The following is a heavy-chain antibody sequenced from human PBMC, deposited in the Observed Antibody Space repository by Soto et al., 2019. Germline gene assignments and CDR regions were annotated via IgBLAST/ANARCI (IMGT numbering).Heavy chain of an antibody. D-gene: IGHD3-3*01. Sequence: SETLSLTCAVSGGSISSSNWWSWVRQPPGKGLEWIGEIYHSGSTNYNPSLKSRVTISVDKSKNQFSLKLSSVTAADTAVYYCAREVFGVVLLFDPWGQGTLVTVSS. V-gene: IGHV4-4*02. J-gene: IGHJ5*02. CDR2: IYHSGST. CDR3: AREVFGVVLLFDP. CDR1: GGSISSSNW.